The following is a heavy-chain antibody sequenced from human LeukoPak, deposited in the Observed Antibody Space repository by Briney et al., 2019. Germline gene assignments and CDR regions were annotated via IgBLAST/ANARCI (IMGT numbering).Heavy chain of an antibody. Sequence: SETLSLTCAVSGGSISSGGYSWSWIRQPPGKGLEWIGYIYHGGSTYYNPSLKSRVTISVDRSKNQFFLKLSSVTAADTAVYYCARGDYYGSGSWDYWGQGTLVTVSS. J-gene: IGHJ4*02. V-gene: IGHV4-30-2*01. CDR1: GGSISSGGYS. D-gene: IGHD3-10*01. CDR2: IYHGGST. CDR3: ARGDYYGSGSWDY.